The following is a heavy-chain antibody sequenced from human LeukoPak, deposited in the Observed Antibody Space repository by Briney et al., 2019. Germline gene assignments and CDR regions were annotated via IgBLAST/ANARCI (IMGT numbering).Heavy chain of an antibody. CDR3: ANHVGVTTHYYYYMDV. V-gene: IGHV3-23*01. CDR1: GFTFSSHG. D-gene: IGHD1-26*01. CDR2: ITGGGGST. J-gene: IGHJ6*03. Sequence: GGSLRLSCVASGFTFSSHGMSWVRQAPGKGLEWVSGITGGGGSTYYADSVKGRFTISRDNANNTLYLQMNSLRVEDTAVYYCANHVGVTTHYYYYMDVWGKGTTVTVSS.